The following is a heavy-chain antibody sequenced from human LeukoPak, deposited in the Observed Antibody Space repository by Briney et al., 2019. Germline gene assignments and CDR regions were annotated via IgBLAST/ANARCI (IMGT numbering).Heavy chain of an antibody. CDR3: ARRDVTTHRFDY. J-gene: IGHJ4*02. CDR1: GGSIISGIYY. Sequence: SETLSLTCTVSGGSIISGIYYWSWIRQPPGKGLEWIGYIDNSGNTYYDPSLRSRVTISVDRSKNQFSLNVRSVTDADTAVYYCARRDVTTHRFDYWGQGALVTVSS. CDR2: IDNSGNT. V-gene: IGHV4-30-2*01. D-gene: IGHD4-17*01.